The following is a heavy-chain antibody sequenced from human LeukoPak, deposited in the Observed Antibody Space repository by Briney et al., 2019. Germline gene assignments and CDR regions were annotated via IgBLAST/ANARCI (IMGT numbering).Heavy chain of an antibody. CDR1: GGSISSGDYY. J-gene: IGHJ4*02. Sequence: PSETLSLTCTVSGGSISSGDYYWSWIRQPPGRGLEWIGYIYYSGSTNYNPSLKSRVTTSVDTSKNQFSLKLSSVTAAGTAVYYCARSIAVAGYYFAYWGQGTLVTVSS. V-gene: IGHV4-61*08. CDR3: ARSIAVAGYYFAY. D-gene: IGHD6-19*01. CDR2: IYYSGST.